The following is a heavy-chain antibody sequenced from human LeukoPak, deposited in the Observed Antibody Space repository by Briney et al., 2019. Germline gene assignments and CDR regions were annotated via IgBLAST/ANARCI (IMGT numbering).Heavy chain of an antibody. D-gene: IGHD6-25*01. J-gene: IGHJ4*02. CDR2: ISSNGGST. CDR1: GFTFSSYA. CDR3: TRDHLYEGPTISWYRGGYFDR. Sequence: GGSLRLSCAASGFTFSSYAMHWVRQAPGKGLEYVSAISSNGGSTYYANSVKGRFTISRDNSKNTLYLQMGSLRSEDTAVYYCTRDHLYEGPTISWYRGGYFDRWGQGALVTVSS. V-gene: IGHV3-64*01.